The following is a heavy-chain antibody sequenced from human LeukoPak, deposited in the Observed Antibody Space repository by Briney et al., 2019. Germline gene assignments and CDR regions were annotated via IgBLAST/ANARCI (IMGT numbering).Heavy chain of an antibody. CDR3: ARDVIPHYYDSSGYPANWFDP. CDR2: ISIDGNNK. J-gene: IGHJ5*02. Sequence: GSLRLSCAASGFTFSSYAMHWVRQAPGKGLEWVAVISIDGNNKYYADSVKGRFTISRDNSKNTLYLQMNSLRAEDTAVYYCARDVIPHYYDSSGYPANWFDPWGQGTLVTVSS. V-gene: IGHV3-30*04. CDR1: GFTFSSYA. D-gene: IGHD3-22*01.